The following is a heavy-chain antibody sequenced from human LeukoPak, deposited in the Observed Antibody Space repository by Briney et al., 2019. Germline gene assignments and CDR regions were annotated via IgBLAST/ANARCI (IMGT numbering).Heavy chain of an antibody. J-gene: IGHJ5*02. CDR1: GGSISSSSYY. D-gene: IGHD3-10*01. Sequence: PSETLSLTCTVSGGSISSSSYYWGWIRQPPGKGLEWIGSIYYSGSTYYNPSLKSRVTISVDTSKNQFSLKLSSANAADTAVYYCARHKGDYSGSDPPIWFDPWGQGTLVTVSS. CDR2: IYYSGST. V-gene: IGHV4-39*01. CDR3: ARHKGDYSGSDPPIWFDP.